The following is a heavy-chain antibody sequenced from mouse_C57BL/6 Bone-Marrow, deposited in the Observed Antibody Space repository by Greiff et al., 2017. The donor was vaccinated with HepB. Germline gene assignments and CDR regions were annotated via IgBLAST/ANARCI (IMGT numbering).Heavy chain of an antibody. J-gene: IGHJ4*01. Sequence: QVQLQQPGAELVRPGSSVKLSCKASGYTFTSYWMDWVKQRPGQGLEWIGNIYPSDSATHYNQKFKDKATLTVDKSSSTAYMQLSSLTSEDSAVYYCALKGAMDYWGQGTSGTVSS. CDR2: IYPSDSAT. V-gene: IGHV1-61*01. CDR3: ALKGAMDY. D-gene: IGHD1-3*01. CDR1: GYTFTSYW.